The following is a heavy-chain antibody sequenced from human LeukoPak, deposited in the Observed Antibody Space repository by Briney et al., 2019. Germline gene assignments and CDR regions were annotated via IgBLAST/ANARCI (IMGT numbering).Heavy chain of an antibody. D-gene: IGHD6-19*01. J-gene: IGHJ4*02. V-gene: IGHV3-7*01. CDR2: IKQDGSKK. CDR3: ARARGYSSGWRYFDY. Sequence: GGSLRLSCVASGFPFSSYWMTWVRQAPGKGLEWVANIKQDGSKKSYVDSVKGRFTISRDNAKNSLYLQMNSLRAEDTAVYYCARARGYSSGWRYFDYWGQGTLVTVSS. CDR1: GFPFSSYW.